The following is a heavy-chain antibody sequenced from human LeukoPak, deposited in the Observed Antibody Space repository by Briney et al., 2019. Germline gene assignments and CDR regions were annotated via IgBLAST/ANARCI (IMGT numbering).Heavy chain of an antibody. J-gene: IGHJ4*02. CDR1: GGSISSGDYY. CDR3: ARVIGYDQLDY. V-gene: IGHV4-31*03. D-gene: IGHD5-12*01. Sequence: SQTLSLTCSVSGGSISSGDYYWSWSRQHPGKCLEWIGYIHYSGSTYYNPSLKSRVSISVSTSKNRFSLQLSSVTAADTAVYYCARVIGYDQLDYWGQGTLVTVSS. CDR2: IHYSGST.